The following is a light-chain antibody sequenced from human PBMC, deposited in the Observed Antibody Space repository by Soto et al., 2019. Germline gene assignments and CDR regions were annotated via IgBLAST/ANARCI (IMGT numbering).Light chain of an antibody. V-gene: IGLV2-14*01. CDR1: SSDVGNYKY. J-gene: IGLJ1*01. CDR3: FSYTSSGSYV. CDR2: EVS. Sequence: QSALTQPASVSGSPGQSITISCTGTSSDVGNYKYVSWYQQHPGKAPKLMIYEVSNRPSGVSNRFSGSKSGNTASLTISGLHADDETDYYCFSYTSSGSYVFGTGTKVTVL.